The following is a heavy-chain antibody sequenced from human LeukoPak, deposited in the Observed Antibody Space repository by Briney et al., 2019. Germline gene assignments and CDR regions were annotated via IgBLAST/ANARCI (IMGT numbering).Heavy chain of an antibody. D-gene: IGHD2-15*01. CDR1: GFTVSRSY. V-gene: IGHV3-53*01. J-gene: IGHJ4*02. Sequence: GGSLRLSCAASGFTVSRSYMIWARQAPGKGLEWVSVIYSGGTTYYADSVKGRFTISRDNAKNSLYLQMNSLRAEDTAFYYCASDVEVVVATPDYWGQGTLVIVSS. CDR2: IYSGGTT. CDR3: ASDVEVVVATPDY.